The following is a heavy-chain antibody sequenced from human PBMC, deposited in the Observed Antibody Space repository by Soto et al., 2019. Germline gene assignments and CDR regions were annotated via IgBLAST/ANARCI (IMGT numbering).Heavy chain of an antibody. V-gene: IGHV4-39*01. CDR2: IYYSGST. D-gene: IGHD6-13*01. CDR1: GGSISSSSYY. Sequence: QLQLQESGPGLVKASETLSLTCTVSGGSISSSSYYWGWIRQPPGKGLEWIGSIYYSGSTYYNPSLKSRVTISVDTSKNHFALKLSSVTAADTAVYYCARHQSHSSSYVDPWGQGTLVTVSS. J-gene: IGHJ5*02. CDR3: ARHQSHSSSYVDP.